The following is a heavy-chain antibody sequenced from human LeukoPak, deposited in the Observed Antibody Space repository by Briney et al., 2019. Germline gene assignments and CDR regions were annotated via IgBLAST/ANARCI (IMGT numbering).Heavy chain of an antibody. D-gene: IGHD6-19*01. CDR3: ARDSGGWSR. Sequence: PGRSLRLSCAASGFTVSTNYMTWVRQAPGKGLEWVSVIYTSGSTYYPDSVKGRFTISRDNAKNSLYLQMNSLRAEDTAVYYCARDSGGWSRWGQGTLVTVSS. CDR1: GFTVSTNY. V-gene: IGHV3-53*01. J-gene: IGHJ4*02. CDR2: IYTSGST.